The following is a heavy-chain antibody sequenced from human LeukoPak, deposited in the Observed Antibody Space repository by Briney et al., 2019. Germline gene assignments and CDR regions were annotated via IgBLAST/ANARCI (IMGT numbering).Heavy chain of an antibody. CDR1: VGSTSEISYS. Sequence: SETLSLTCSVSVGSTSEISYSWGWIRQPPGKRLEWLGNIFYSGSNNNNPSLGSRVVISVDTSRNQFSLTLTSVTATDTAVYYCARQGVVGATGFDFWGQGFLVTVSS. CDR2: IFYSGSN. D-gene: IGHD1-26*01. J-gene: IGHJ4*02. V-gene: IGHV4-39*01. CDR3: ARQGVVGATGFDF.